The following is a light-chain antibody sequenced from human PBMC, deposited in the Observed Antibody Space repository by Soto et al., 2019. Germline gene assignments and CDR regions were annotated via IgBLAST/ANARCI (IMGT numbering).Light chain of an antibody. Sequence: DIQMTQSPSTLSASVGDRVTITCRASQSINTWLAWYQQKPGKAPNLLIYKASSLGSGVPSRFSGSGSGTDFTLTISSLQPDDFAIYYCQQYNSHSSYTFGQGTKLEIK. CDR1: QSINTW. CDR2: KAS. CDR3: QQYNSHSSYT. V-gene: IGKV1-5*03. J-gene: IGKJ2*01.